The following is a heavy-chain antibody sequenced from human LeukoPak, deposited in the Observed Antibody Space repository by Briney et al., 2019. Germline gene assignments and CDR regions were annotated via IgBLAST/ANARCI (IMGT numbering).Heavy chain of an antibody. Sequence: GASVKVSCKATGYTFTGYYKHWVRQAPGQGLEWMGWMNPNSGNTGYAQKFQGRVTITRNTSISTAYMELSSLRSEDTAVYYCARGRRVSSEGAFDIWGQGTMVTVSS. J-gene: IGHJ3*02. V-gene: IGHV1-8*03. CDR1: GYTFTGYY. D-gene: IGHD6-6*01. CDR2: MNPNSGNT. CDR3: ARGRRVSSEGAFDI.